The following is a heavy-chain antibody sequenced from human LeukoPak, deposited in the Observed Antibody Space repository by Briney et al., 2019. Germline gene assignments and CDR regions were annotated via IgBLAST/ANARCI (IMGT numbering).Heavy chain of an antibody. J-gene: IGHJ6*02. D-gene: IGHD2-8*01. V-gene: IGHV1-69*13. CDR3: ASPGYCTNGVCYLAVDYYYGMDV. CDR1: GYTFTSYG. CDR2: IIPIFGTA. Sequence: SVKVSCKASGYTFTSYGISWVRQAPGQGLEWMGGIIPIFGTANYAQKFQGRVTITADESTSTAYMELSSLRSEDTAVYYCASPGYCTNGVCYLAVDYYYGMDVWGQGTTVTVSS.